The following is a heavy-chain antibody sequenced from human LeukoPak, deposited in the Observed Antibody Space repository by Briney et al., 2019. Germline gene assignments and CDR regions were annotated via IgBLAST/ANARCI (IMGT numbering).Heavy chain of an antibody. J-gene: IGHJ4*02. Sequence: ASVKVSCKASGYTFTSEYIHWVRQAPGQGLEWMGIINPSDGRTTYSPNFQDRVALTRDMPTSTVYMELSSLRSEDTALYYCARGSRFLDFWGQGTLVTVSS. CDR2: INPSDGRT. D-gene: IGHD2-2*01. CDR3: ARGSRFLDF. V-gene: IGHV1-46*01. CDR1: GYTFTSEY.